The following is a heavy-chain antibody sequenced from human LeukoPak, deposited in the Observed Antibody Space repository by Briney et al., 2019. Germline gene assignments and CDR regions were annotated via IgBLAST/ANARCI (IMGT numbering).Heavy chain of an antibody. CDR3: AREPPIRLGELSYDAFDI. CDR1: GGSISSSNW. CDR2: IYHSGST. Sequence: SGTLSLTCAVSGGSISSSNWWSWVRQPPGKGLEWIGEIYHSGSTNYNPSLKSRVTISVDKSKNQFSLKLSSVTAADTAVYYCAREPPIRLGELSYDAFDIWGQGTMVTVSS. J-gene: IGHJ3*02. D-gene: IGHD3-16*02. V-gene: IGHV4-4*02.